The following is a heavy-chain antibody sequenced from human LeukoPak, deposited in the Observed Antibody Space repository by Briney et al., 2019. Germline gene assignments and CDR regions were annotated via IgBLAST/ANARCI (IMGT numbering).Heavy chain of an antibody. D-gene: IGHD3-22*01. CDR1: GFTFSSYSM. Sequence: GSLRLSCAASGFTFSSYSMNWVRQPPGKGLEWIGEIYHSGSTNYNPSLKSRVTISVDKSKNQFSLKLSSVTAADTAVYYCARVITAPDAFDIWGQGTMVTVSS. V-gene: IGHV4-4*02. J-gene: IGHJ3*02. CDR2: IYHSGST. CDR3: ARVITAPDAFDI.